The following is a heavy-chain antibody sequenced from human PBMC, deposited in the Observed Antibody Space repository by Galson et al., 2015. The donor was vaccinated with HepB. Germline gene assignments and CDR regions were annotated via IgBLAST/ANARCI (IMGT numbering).Heavy chain of an antibody. CDR3: AKDPPPRSSSWPRPDY. V-gene: IGHV3-30*18. Sequence: SLRLSCAASGFTFSSYGMHWVRQAPGKGPEWVAVISYDGSNKYYADSVKGRFTISRDNSKNTLYLQMNSLRAEDTAVYYCAKDPPPRSSSWPRPDYWGQGTLVTVSS. D-gene: IGHD6-13*01. J-gene: IGHJ4*02. CDR1: GFTFSSYG. CDR2: ISYDGSNK.